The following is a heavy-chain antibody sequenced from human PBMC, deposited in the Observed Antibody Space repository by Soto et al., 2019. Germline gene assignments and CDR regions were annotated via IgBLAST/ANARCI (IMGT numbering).Heavy chain of an antibody. V-gene: IGHV3-30*18. CDR3: AKDVGQQLVLNYGMDV. Sequence: QVQLVESGGGVIQPGTSLSLSCGSSGFTFRSFGMYWVRQAPGKGLEWVAVVSYDGNHKYCADSVKGRFTVSRDNAKNMLYLQMNSLRGEDSAVYYGAKDVGQQLVLNYGMDVWGQGTTVTVSS. CDR2: VSYDGNHK. J-gene: IGHJ6*02. CDR1: GFTFRSFG. D-gene: IGHD6-13*01.